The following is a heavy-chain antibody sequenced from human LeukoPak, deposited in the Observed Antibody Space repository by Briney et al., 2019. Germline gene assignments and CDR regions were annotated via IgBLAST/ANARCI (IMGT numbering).Heavy chain of an antibody. CDR1: GYSFTNHD. Sequence: ASVKVSCKTSGYSFTNHDMHWVRQAPGQSLEWMGCINPGNGDTKCSQDFQGRVTITRDTAATTAYMELRSLGSDDTAVYYCARAVHPSSSWFRNCYYYYMDVWGKGTTVTISS. CDR3: ARAVHPSSSWFRNCYYYYMDV. J-gene: IGHJ6*03. D-gene: IGHD6-13*01. CDR2: INPGNGDT. V-gene: IGHV1-3*01.